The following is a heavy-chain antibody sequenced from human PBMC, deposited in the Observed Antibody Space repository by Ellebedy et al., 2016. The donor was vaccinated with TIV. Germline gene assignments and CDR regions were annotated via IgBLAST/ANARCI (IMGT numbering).Heavy chain of an antibody. Sequence: PGGSLRLSCAASGFTFGSHSMTWVRQAPGKGLEWVSFISSGSSYIYQADSVKGRFTISRDNAKNSLYLQMNSLKADDTAVYYCARVRGLNNDYWGQGTLVTVSA. CDR1: GFTFGSHS. CDR3: ARVRGLNNDY. D-gene: IGHD2/OR15-2a*01. J-gene: IGHJ4*02. CDR2: ISSGSSYI. V-gene: IGHV3-21*01.